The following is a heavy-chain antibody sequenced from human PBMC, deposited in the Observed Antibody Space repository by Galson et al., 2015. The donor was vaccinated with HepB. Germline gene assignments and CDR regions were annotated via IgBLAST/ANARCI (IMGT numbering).Heavy chain of an antibody. D-gene: IGHD4-17*01. J-gene: IGHJ4*02. V-gene: IGHV2-5*02. CDR3: AHRGDYGGYDKYYFDY. Sequence: PALVKPTQTLTLTCSLTGFSLSTSGVGVGWIRQPPGKALEWLALIYWDDDKRYSPSLKSRLTITKDTSKNQVVLTMTNMDPVDTATYYCAHRGDYGGYDKYYFDYWGQGTLVTVSS. CDR1: GFSLSTSGVG. CDR2: IYWDDDK.